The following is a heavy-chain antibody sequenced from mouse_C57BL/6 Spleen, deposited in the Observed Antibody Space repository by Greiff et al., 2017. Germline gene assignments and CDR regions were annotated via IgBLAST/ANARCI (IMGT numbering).Heavy chain of an antibody. D-gene: IGHD2-5*01. Sequence: QVQLKESGPGLVQPSQSLSITCTVSGFSLTSYGVHWVRQSPGKGLEWLGVIWSGGSTDYNAAFISRLSISKDNSKSQVFFKMNSLQADDTAIYYCARKKATNYSNYDGYCDGGGTGTTVTVSA. CDR3: ARKKATNYSNYDGYCDG. CDR2: IWSGGST. CDR1: GFSLTSYG. V-gene: IGHV2-2*01. J-gene: IGHJ1*03.